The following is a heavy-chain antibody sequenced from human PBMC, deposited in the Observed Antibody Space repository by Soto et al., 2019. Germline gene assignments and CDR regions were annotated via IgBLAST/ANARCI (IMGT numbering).Heavy chain of an antibody. CDR2: ISAYNGNT. CDR1: GYTFTSYG. Sequence: ASVKVSCKASGYTFTSYGISWVRQAPGQGLEWMGWISAYNGNTNYAKKLQGRVTMTTDTSTSTAYMELRSLRSDETAVDYCARDRPAVTTNYYHCMDVWGRGTTVTVSS. D-gene: IGHD4-4*01. CDR3: ARDRPAVTTNYYHCMDV. V-gene: IGHV1-18*01. J-gene: IGHJ6*02.